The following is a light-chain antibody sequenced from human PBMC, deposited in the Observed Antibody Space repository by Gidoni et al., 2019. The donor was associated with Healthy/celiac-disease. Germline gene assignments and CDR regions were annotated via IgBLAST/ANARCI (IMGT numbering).Light chain of an antibody. J-gene: IGLJ2*01. V-gene: IGLV6-57*01. CDR3: QSYDSSIHVV. CDR1: SSSFPSNS. CDR2: EDN. Sequence: NFMLTPPHSVSASPWQPVTISCTRSSSSFPSNSVPWYQQRPGSSPTTVIYEDNQRPSGVPDRFSGSIDSSSNAASLTISGLKTEDEADYYCQSYDSSIHVVFGGGTKLTVL.